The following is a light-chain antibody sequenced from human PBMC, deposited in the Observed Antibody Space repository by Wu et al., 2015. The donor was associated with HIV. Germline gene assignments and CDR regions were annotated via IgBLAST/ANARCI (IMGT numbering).Light chain of an antibody. J-gene: IGKJ4*01. Sequence: EIVMTQSPATLSVSPGERATLSCRASQSVSSNLAWYQQKPGQAPRLLIYGASSRATGIPDRFSGSGSGTDFTLTISRLEPEDFAVYYCQQYGSSPPLTFGGGPRWRSN. CDR1: QSVSSN. CDR3: QQYGSSPPLT. V-gene: IGKV3-20*01. CDR2: GAS.